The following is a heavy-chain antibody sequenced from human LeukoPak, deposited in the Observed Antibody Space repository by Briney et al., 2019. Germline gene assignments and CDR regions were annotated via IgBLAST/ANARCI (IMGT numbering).Heavy chain of an antibody. D-gene: IGHD4-17*01. Sequence: GGSLRLSCAASGFTVSSSYMSWVRQAPGKGLEWVSLIYSAGSTYYADSVKGRFTISRDNSKNTLYLQMNSLRAEDTAVYYCARKTPRFGDYDSGGQEPWSPSPQ. CDR1: GFTVSSSY. V-gene: IGHV3-66*01. CDR3: ARKTPRFGDYDS. J-gene: IGHJ5*01. CDR2: IYSAGST.